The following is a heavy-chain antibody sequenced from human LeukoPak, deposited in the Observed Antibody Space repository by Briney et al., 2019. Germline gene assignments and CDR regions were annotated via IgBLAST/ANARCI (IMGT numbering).Heavy chain of an antibody. CDR1: GGSISSYY. CDR2: IYYSGST. D-gene: IGHD6-19*01. CDR3: ARFKAEDSGWYPSYYYGMDV. Sequence: PSETLSLTCTVSGGSISSYYWSWIRQPPGKGLEWIRYIYYSGSTNYNPSLKSRVTISVDTSKNQFSLKLSSVTAADTAVYYCARFKAEDSGWYPSYYYGMDVWGQGTTVTVSS. V-gene: IGHV4-59*01. J-gene: IGHJ6*02.